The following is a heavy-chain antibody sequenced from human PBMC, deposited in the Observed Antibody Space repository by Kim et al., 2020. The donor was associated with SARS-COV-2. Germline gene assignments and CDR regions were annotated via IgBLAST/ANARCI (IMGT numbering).Heavy chain of an antibody. CDR2: INTNTGNP. Sequence: ASVKVSCKASGYTFTSDAMNWVRQAPGQGLEWMGWINTNTGNPTYAQGFTERFVFSLDTSVSTAYLQISSLKAEDTAVYYCARKGRYDFWSGYYYYYSMDVWGKRTSVTVSS. CDR3: ARKGRYDFWSGYYYYYSMDV. CDR1: GYTFTSDA. V-gene: IGHV7-4-1*02. D-gene: IGHD3-3*01. J-gene: IGHJ6*03.